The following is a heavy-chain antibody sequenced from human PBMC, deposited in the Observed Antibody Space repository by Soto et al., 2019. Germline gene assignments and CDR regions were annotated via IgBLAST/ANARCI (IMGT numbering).Heavy chain of an antibody. D-gene: IGHD2-15*01. CDR2: INKDGREK. V-gene: IGHV3-7*03. CDR1: GFTFSSGYTFSSFW. Sequence: VQLVESGGGSVQPGGSLRLSCAASGFTFSSGYTFSSFWMSWVRQPPGKGLEWVANINKDGREKYYMDSVKGRFTISRDNAKNALYLPRDSLRADDTAIYYGVIDRRVETWFSYWGQGTLVTAPS. J-gene: IGHJ4*02. CDR3: VIDRRVETWFSY.